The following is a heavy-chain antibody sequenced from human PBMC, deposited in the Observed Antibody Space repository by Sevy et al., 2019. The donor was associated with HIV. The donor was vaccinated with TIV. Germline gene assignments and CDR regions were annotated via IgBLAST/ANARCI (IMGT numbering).Heavy chain of an antibody. CDR2: ISNSSSYI. CDR1: GLRFSNYN. D-gene: IGHD6-13*01. J-gene: IGHJ6*02. CDR3: ASEKEQLVLWPYYGMDV. V-gene: IGHV3-21*01. Sequence: GGSLRLSCAASGLRFSNYNMNWVRQAPGQGLEWVACISNSSSYIYYVDSVKGRFTISRDNAKNSLYLQMNSLRAEDTAVYYCASEKEQLVLWPYYGMDVLGQGTTVTVSS.